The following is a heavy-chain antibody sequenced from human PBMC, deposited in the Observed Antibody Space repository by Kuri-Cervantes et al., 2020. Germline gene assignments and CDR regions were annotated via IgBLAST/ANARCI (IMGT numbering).Heavy chain of an antibody. CDR3: ARDSLRSGYDY. CDR1: GFTLSDYY. Sequence: GESLKISCAASGFTLSDYYMSWIRQAPGKGLEWVSYISSSGSTIYYADSVKGRFTISRDNAKNSLYLQMNSLRAEDTAVYYCARDSLRSGYDYWGQGTLVTVSS. CDR2: ISSSGSTI. J-gene: IGHJ4*02. V-gene: IGHV3-11*01. D-gene: IGHD5-12*01.